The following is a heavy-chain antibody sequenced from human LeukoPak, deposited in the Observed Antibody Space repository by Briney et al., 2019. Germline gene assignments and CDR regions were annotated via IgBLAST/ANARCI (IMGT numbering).Heavy chain of an antibody. D-gene: IGHD2-15*01. V-gene: IGHV1-69*04. J-gene: IGHJ6*02. Sequence: ASVKVSCTASGATFSSYAISWVRQAPGQGLEWMGRIIPIFGIANYAQKFQGRVTITADKSTSTAYMELSSLRSEDTAVYYCAREDRTVVVVAATYYYYYGMDVWGQGTTVTVSS. CDR1: GATFSSYA. CDR2: IIPIFGIA. CDR3: AREDRTVVVVAATYYYYYGMDV.